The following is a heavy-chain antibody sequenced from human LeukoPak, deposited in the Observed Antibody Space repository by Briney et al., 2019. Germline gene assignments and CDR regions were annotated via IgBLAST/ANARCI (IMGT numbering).Heavy chain of an antibody. V-gene: IGHV4-59*04. CDR3: ARHQGITMVRGVIERPLDY. Sequence: SETLPLTCTVSGGSISSYYWSWIRQPPGKGLEWIGYIYYSGSTYYNPSLKSRVTISVDTSKNQFSLKLSSVTAADTAVYYCARHQGITMVRGVIERPLDYWGQGTLVTVSS. CDR2: IYYSGST. J-gene: IGHJ4*02. CDR1: GGSISSYY. D-gene: IGHD3-10*01.